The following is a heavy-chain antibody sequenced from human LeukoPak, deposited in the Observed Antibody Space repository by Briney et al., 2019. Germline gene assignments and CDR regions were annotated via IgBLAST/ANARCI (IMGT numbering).Heavy chain of an antibody. CDR3: ARDSGVIYGSWNWFDP. Sequence: GGSLRLSCAAPGFTFSNFGMHWIRQAPGKGLEWVAVISYDGSNRYWGDSVKGRFTISRDNSKNTLYLQMNSLRAEDTAVYYCARDSGVIYGSWNWFDPWGQGTLVTVSS. CDR2: ISYDGSNR. J-gene: IGHJ5*02. V-gene: IGHV3-30*03. CDR1: GFTFSNFG. D-gene: IGHD3-10*01.